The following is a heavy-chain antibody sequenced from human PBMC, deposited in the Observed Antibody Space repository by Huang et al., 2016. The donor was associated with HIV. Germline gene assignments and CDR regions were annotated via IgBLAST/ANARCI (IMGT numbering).Heavy chain of an antibody. CDR2: ITASSSFK. Sequence: DVQLVESGGGLVKPGGSLRLSCAASGFSFDSFAMHWGRRAPGKGLELVASITASSSFKDYAVSLTGGFTVSRDNAKNSLYLQMNSLRPEDTAVYYCVRENYGSGSTLHWFDPWGQGTLVTVSS. CDR1: GFSFDSFA. D-gene: IGHD3-10*01. J-gene: IGHJ5*02. CDR3: VRENYGSGSTLHWFDP. V-gene: IGHV3-21*01.